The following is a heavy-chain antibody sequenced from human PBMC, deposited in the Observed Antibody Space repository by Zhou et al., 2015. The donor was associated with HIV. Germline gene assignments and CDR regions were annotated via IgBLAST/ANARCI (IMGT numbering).Heavy chain of an antibody. CDR3: ARDRVVIATYYYXMDV. J-gene: IGHJ6*02. V-gene: IGHV1-3*04. CDR2: INIGNGDT. D-gene: IGHD2-21*01. CDR1: GYTFTNYA. Sequence: QVQVVQSGAEVKKPGATVKVSCKGSGYTFTNYAIHWVRQAPGXRLEWMGWINIGNGDTKYSQKFQGRVTITRDTSASTVYMELSSLRSEDTAVYYCARDRVVIATYYYXMDVWGQGTTVTVSS.